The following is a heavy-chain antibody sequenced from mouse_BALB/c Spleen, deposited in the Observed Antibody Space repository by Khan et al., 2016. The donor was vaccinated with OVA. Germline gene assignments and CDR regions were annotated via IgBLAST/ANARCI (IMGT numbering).Heavy chain of an antibody. CDR2: INYSGGT. Sequence: EVQLVESGPGLVKPSQSLSLTCTVTGYSITSDYAWNWIRQFPGNKLEWMGYINYSGGTSYIPSLKSRISITRDTSKNQFFLQLNSVTTEDSATYYCARWFTYWGQGTLVTVS. V-gene: IGHV3-2*02. CDR3: ARWFTY. CDR1: GYSITSDYA. J-gene: IGHJ3*01.